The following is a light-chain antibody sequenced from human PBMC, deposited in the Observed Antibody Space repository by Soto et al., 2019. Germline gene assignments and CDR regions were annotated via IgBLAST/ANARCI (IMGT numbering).Light chain of an antibody. CDR1: SSNIGSNY. CDR3: AAWDDSLSAPWV. J-gene: IGLJ3*02. Sequence: HSVLTQPPSASGTPGQRVTISCSGSSSNIGSNYVYWYQQLPGTAPKLLIYRNNQRPSGVPDRFSGSKSGTSASLAISGLRSEDEADYYCAAWDDSLSAPWVFGGGTQLTVL. V-gene: IGLV1-47*01. CDR2: RNN.